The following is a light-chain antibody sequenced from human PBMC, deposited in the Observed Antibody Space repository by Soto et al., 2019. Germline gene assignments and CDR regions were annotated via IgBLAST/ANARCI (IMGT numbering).Light chain of an antibody. CDR1: QTVRNNY. CDR2: DAS. V-gene: IGKV3-20*01. CDR3: QQLSSYPLT. J-gene: IGKJ4*01. Sequence: EFVLPQSPGTRSLSPGESATLSCRASQTVRNNYLAWYQKKPGQAPRLMIYDASSRATGIPDRFSAGESGTAFTLPLSRLEREDWAVYDGQQLSSYPLTFGGGTKVDIK.